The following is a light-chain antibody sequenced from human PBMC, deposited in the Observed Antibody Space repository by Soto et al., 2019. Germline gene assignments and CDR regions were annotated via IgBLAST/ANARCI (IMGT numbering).Light chain of an antibody. J-gene: IGKJ1*01. CDR3: QKYXSAPRT. CDR2: AAS. CDR1: QGISNY. Sequence: DIQMTQSPSSLSASVGDRVTITCRASQGISNYLAWYQQKPGKVPKLLIYAASTLQSGVPSRFSGSGSGTXXXXXXXXXXXXXXXTYYCQKYXSAPRTFGQGTKVEIK. V-gene: IGKV1-27*01.